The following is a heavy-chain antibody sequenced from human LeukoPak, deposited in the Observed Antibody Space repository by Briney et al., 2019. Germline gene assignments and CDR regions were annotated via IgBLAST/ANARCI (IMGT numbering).Heavy chain of an antibody. CDR3: ARENDMATISWFDP. V-gene: IGHV3-74*01. Sequence: GGSLRLSCAASGFTFSSYWMHWVRQAPGKGLVWVSRINTDGSSTSYADSVKGRFTISGDNAKNTLYLQMNSLRAEDTAVYYCARENDMATISWFDPWGQGTLVTVSS. CDR2: INTDGSST. D-gene: IGHD5-24*01. J-gene: IGHJ5*02. CDR1: GFTFSSYW.